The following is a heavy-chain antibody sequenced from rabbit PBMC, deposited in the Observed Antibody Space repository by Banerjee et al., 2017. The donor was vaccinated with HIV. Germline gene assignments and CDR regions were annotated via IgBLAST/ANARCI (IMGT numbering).Heavy chain of an antibody. J-gene: IGHJ4*01. D-gene: IGHD6-1*01. CDR2: IYTGSGIP. V-gene: IGHV1S45*01. CDR1: GIDFSSSYW. CDR3: ARGYSYGADDGWAYYFNL. Sequence: QQQLEESGGGLVKPGGTLTLTCKASGIDFSSSYWIYWVRQAPGKGPEWIACIYTGSGIPYYAGWAKGRFTISKTSSTTVTLQPTSLTDADTAPYFCARGYSYGADDGWAYYFNLWGQGTLVTV.